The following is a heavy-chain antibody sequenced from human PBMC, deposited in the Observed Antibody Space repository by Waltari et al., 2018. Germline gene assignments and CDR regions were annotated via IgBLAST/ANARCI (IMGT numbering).Heavy chain of an antibody. CDR3: ARDRPFDP. J-gene: IGHJ5*02. Sequence: QVQLVQSGAEVKKPGASVKVSCKASGYTFTAYYVNWVRQAPGQGLEWMGWINPNTGGTNYAQNVQVRVTMTRDKSTSTAYMELNSLKSDDTAVYYCARDRPFDPWGQGTLITVSS. CDR2: INPNTGGT. V-gene: IGHV1-2*02. CDR1: GYTFTAYY.